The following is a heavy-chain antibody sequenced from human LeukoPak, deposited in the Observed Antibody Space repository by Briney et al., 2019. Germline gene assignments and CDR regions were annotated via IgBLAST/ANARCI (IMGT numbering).Heavy chain of an antibody. CDR1: GFTSSSYG. J-gene: IGHJ4*02. CDR2: IWYDGSNK. Sequence: QPGRSLRLSCAASGFTSSSYGMHWVRQAPGKGLEWVAVIWYDGSNKYYADSVKGRFTISRDNSKNTLYLQMNSLRAEDTAVYYCARDDVVTATRGGGFDYWGQGTLVTVSS. V-gene: IGHV3-33*01. CDR3: ARDDVVTATRGGGFDY. D-gene: IGHD2-21*02.